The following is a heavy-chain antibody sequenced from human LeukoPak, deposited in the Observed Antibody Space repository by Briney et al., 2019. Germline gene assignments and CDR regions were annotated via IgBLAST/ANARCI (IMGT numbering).Heavy chain of an antibody. CDR2: ISPGGNT. CDR1: GYTSCAYH. Sequence: GGSVKDSCKASGYTSCAYHMHWVRQAPGQGLEWIGVISPGGNTDYPQNFKGRVTVTRDTSANTVYMHLTSLRSDDTAMYYCARELGGGPEFDYWGQGTLVTVSS. CDR3: ARELGGGPEFDY. J-gene: IGHJ4*02. D-gene: IGHD6-13*01. V-gene: IGHV1-46*01.